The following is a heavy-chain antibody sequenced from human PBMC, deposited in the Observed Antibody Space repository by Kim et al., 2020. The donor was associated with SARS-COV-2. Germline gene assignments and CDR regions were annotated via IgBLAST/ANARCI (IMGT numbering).Heavy chain of an antibody. J-gene: IGHJ4*02. Sequence: GGSLRLSCAASGFTFSSYGMHWVRQAPGKGLEWVAVIWYDGSNKYYADSVKGRFTISRDNSKNTLYLQMNSLRAEDTAVYYCARDGAKVKGFDYWGQGTLVTVSS. V-gene: IGHV3-33*01. CDR1: GFTFSSYG. CDR3: ARDGAKVKGFDY. CDR2: IWYDGSNK.